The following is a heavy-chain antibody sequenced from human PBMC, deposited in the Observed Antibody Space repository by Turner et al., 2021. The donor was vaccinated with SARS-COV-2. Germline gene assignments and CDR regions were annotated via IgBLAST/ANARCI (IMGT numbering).Heavy chain of an antibody. CDR2: ISGYNGNS. CDR3: ARGSLWFDDLRENAFDV. V-gene: IGHV1-18*01. D-gene: IGHD3-16*01. J-gene: IGHJ3*01. CDR1: GYTFDTYG. Sequence: QVQLVQSGAEVKTPGASVTVACKAVGYTFDTYGVVWVRQAPGQGLEWMGWISGYNGNSNYAQSLQGRVTMATDTSTNTDYMELRSLTSADTGVYFCARGSLWFDDLRENAFDVWGQGTLVTVSS.